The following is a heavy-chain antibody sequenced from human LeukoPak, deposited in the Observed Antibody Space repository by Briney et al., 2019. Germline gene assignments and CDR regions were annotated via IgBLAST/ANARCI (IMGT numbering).Heavy chain of an antibody. CDR3: ARDLAAGGTYPRY. J-gene: IGHJ4*02. Sequence: PGGSLRLSCAASGFTVSSNYMSWVRQAPGKGPEGVSVIYSDGSTYYADSVKGRFTISRDTSKNTLYLQMNSLRTEDTAVYYCARDLAAGGTYPRYWGQGTLVSVSS. V-gene: IGHV3-53*01. CDR1: GFTVSSNY. CDR2: IYSDGST. D-gene: IGHD6-13*01.